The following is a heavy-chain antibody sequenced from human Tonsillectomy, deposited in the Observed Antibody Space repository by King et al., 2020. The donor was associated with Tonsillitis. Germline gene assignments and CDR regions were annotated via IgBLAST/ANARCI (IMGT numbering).Heavy chain of an antibody. D-gene: IGHD2-2*02. V-gene: IGHV5-10-1*03. J-gene: IGHJ5*02. Sequence: QLVQSGAEVKKPGESLRISCKGSGYSFTSYWISWVRQMPGKGLEWMGRIDPSDSYTNYSPSFQGHVTISADKSISTAYLQWSSLKASDTAMYYCAKLQTVVVPAAIGRSTSWFYPWGQGTLVTVSS. CDR1: GYSFTSYW. CDR2: IDPSDSYT. CDR3: AKLQTVVVPAAIGRSTSWFYP.